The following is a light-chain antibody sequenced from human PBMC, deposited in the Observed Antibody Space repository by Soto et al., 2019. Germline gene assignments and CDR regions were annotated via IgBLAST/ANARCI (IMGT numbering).Light chain of an antibody. J-gene: IGLJ2*01. CDR1: DSNIGASYD. CDR3: QSYGSGLSVV. Sequence: QSVLTQPPSISGAPGQRATITCTGSDSNIGASYDVNWYQHLPGAAPNLLIYETDNRPSGVPDRFSASRSGASASLAIDKLQTGDEGDYYCQSYGSGLSVVFGGGTKVTVL. CDR2: ETD. V-gene: IGLV1-40*01.